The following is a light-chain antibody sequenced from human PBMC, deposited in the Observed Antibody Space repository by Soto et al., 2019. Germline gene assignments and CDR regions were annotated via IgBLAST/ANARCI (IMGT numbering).Light chain of an antibody. V-gene: IGKV3-15*01. CDR2: GAF. CDR3: QQYNKWRT. CDR1: QSISNN. J-gene: IGKJ1*01. Sequence: MVMMQSPAPLSDSPSEKATLSCTANQSISNNFAWFQQKPGQAPRLLFSGAFTRATGIPAMFSGTWSGTEFTLTICSLQSEYSAVYYCQQYNKWRTFGQGTKVDIK.